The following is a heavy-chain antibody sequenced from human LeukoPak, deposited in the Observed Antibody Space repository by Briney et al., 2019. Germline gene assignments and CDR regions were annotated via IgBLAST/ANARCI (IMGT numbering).Heavy chain of an antibody. CDR1: GGSFSGYY. CDR2: INHSGST. J-gene: IGHJ4*02. D-gene: IGHD3-3*01. Sequence: SETLSLTCAVYGGSFSGYYWRWIRQPPGKGLEWLGEINHSGSTNYNPSLKSRVTISVDTSKNQFSLKLSSVTAADTAVYYCARGGYDFWSGLYYFDYWGQGTLVTVSS. V-gene: IGHV4-34*01. CDR3: ARGGYDFWSGLYYFDY.